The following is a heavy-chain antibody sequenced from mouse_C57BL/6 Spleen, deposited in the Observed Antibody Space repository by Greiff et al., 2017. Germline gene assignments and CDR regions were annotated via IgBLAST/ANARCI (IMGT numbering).Heavy chain of an antibody. J-gene: IGHJ3*01. V-gene: IGHV14-2*01. D-gene: IGHD2-3*01. Sequence: VQLQQPGAELVKPGASVKLSCTASGFNFNDYYMHWVKQRTEQGLEWIGRIDPEDGDTKYAPKFQGKATITADTSSNTAYLQLSSLTSEGTAVYYCAGAEGYSWFAYWGQGTLVTVSA. CDR3: AGAEGYSWFAY. CDR2: IDPEDGDT. CDR1: GFNFNDYY.